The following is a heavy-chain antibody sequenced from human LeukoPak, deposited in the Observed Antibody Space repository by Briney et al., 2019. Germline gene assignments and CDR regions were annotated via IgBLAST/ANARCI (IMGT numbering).Heavy chain of an antibody. CDR1: GGSISSYY. CDR2: IYTSGST. Sequence: SETLSLTCTVSGGSISSYYWSWIRQPAGKGLEWIGRIYTSGSTNYNPSLKSRVTMSVDTSKNQFSLKLSSVTAADTAVYYCARGVVAVAATPPNNWFDPWGQGTLVTVSS. V-gene: IGHV4-4*07. CDR3: ARGVVAVAATPPNNWFDP. J-gene: IGHJ5*02. D-gene: IGHD2-15*01.